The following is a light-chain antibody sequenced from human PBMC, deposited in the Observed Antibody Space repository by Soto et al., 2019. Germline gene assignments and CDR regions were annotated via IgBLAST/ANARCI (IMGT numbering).Light chain of an antibody. J-gene: IGKJ4*01. CDR3: QQYNTWPLT. CDR1: QSVRTN. V-gene: IGKV3-15*01. Sequence: EIVMTQSPATLSVSPGERATLSCRASQSVRTNLAWYQQKPGQAPRLLIYGASTRATGIPARFSGGGSGTEFTLTISSLQSEDFAVYYCQQYNTWPLTFGGGTKVEIK. CDR2: GAS.